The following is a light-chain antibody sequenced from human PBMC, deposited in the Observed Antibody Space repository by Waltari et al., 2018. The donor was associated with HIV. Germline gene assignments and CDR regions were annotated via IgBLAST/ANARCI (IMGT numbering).Light chain of an antibody. CDR1: SGAVTSDFH. CDR3: LLYFGGAWV. J-gene: IGLJ3*02. Sequence: QTVVTQESSLTVSPGGTVTLTCASNSGAVTSDFHPNWIQQKPGQTPRALIYSTAYKHSWTPARFSGSLLGGKAALTLSTVQPEDEAAYYCLLYFGGAWVFGGETKLTVL. V-gene: IGLV7-43*01. CDR2: STA.